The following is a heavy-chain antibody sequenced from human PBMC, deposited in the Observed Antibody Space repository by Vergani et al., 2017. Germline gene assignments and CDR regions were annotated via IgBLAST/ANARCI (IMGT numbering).Heavy chain of an antibody. CDR3: AREYSSSSRFGRGGYFDY. CDR1: GFTFSSYG. V-gene: IGHV3-33*05. J-gene: IGHJ4*02. D-gene: IGHD6-6*01. Sequence: VQLLESGGGLVQPGRSLRLSCAASGFTFSSYGMHWVRQAPGKGLEWVAVISYDGSNKYYADSVKGRFTISRDNSKNTLYLQMNSLRAEDTAVYYCAREYSSSSRFGRGGYFDYWGQGTLVTVSS. CDR2: ISYDGSNK.